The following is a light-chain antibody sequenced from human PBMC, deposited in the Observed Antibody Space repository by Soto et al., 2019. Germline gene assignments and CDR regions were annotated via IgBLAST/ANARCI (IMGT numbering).Light chain of an antibody. CDR2: EAS. J-gene: IGKJ3*01. V-gene: IGKV1-39*01. CDR3: QQSYSTPPFT. CDR1: QSVSSY. Sequence: DIQMTQSPSPLSASVGDRVDITCRTSQSVSSYLKWYQAKPGKAPKLLIYEASSLESGVPSRFSGSGSGTDFTLTISSRQPEDSVTYYLQQSYSTPPFTFGPGTSV.